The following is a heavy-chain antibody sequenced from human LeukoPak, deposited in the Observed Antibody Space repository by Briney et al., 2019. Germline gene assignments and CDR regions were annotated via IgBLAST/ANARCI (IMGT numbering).Heavy chain of an antibody. D-gene: IGHD2-2*01. Sequence: GGSLRLSCAASGFTFSRYSMNWVRRAPGKGLEWLSSISSSSSFIYYADSVKGRFTISRDNAKNSLYLQMNSLRAEDTAVYYCARDPPLGYCSSSSCPHLDYWGQGTLVTVSS. J-gene: IGHJ4*02. CDR3: ARDPPLGYCSSSSCPHLDY. CDR2: ISSSSSFI. V-gene: IGHV3-21*01. CDR1: GFTFSRYS.